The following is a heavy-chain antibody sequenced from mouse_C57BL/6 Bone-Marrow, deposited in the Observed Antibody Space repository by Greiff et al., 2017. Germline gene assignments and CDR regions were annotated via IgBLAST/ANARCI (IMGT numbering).Heavy chain of an antibody. D-gene: IGHD1-1*01. J-gene: IGHJ2*01. CDR1: GFSLTSYG. CDR2: IWGGGST. V-gene: IGHV2-6*01. Sequence: VMLVESGPGLVAPSPSLSISCTVSGFSLTSYGVDWVRQSPGKGLEWLGVIWGGGSTNYNTAIKSRLSIRKDNSKSQVFLKMNSLHTDDTAMYYCASVYYYGRRDYWGQGTTLTVSS. CDR3: ASVYYYGRRDY.